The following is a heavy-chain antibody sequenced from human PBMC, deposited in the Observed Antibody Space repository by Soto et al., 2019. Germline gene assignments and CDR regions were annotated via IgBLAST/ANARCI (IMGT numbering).Heavy chain of an antibody. V-gene: IGHV1-69*02. CDR1: GDTFSFYT. D-gene: IGHD3-10*01. Sequence: EASVKVSCKASGDTFSFYTINWVRQAPGLGLEWMGRVNPIVSMSNYAQKFQGRVTITADKSTNTAYMQLSSLRSEDTAIYYCAASYGSGYRSPAYWGQGTLVTVSS. CDR3: AASYGSGYRSPAY. CDR2: VNPIVSMS. J-gene: IGHJ4*02.